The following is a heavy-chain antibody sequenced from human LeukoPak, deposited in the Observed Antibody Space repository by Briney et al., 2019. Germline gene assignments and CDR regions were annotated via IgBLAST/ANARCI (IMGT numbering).Heavy chain of an antibody. D-gene: IGHD3-22*01. J-gene: IGHJ3*02. V-gene: IGHV4-4*07. Sequence: SETLSLTCTVSGGSISTYYWSWIRQPAGKGLEWIGRIYTSGSTNYNPSLKSRVTMSVDTPKNQFSLKLSSVTAADTAIYFCARDRDYDHAFDIWGQGTMVTVSS. CDR3: ARDRDYDHAFDI. CDR1: GGSISTYY. CDR2: IYTSGST.